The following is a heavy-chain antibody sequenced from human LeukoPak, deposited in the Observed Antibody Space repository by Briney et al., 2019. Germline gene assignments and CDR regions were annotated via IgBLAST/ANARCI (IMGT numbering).Heavy chain of an antibody. J-gene: IGHJ4*02. V-gene: IGHV1-18*01. CDR3: ARGLDAASAPETFNY. Sequence: GASVRVSCKGSGYTFSYFGINWVRQAPGQGLEWMGWINGYNGNTNYAQKSEGRLSLTTDTATSTVYMELKNLTSDDTAVYFCARGLDAASAPETFNYGGQGPLTPVPS. CDR1: GYTFSYFG. CDR2: INGYNGNT. D-gene: IGHD1-1*01.